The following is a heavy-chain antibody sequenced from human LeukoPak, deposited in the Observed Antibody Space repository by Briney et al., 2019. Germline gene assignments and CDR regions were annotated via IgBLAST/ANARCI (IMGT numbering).Heavy chain of an antibody. Sequence: PGGSLRLSCAASGFTFSSYGMHWVRQAPGEGLEWVAVISYDGSNKYYADSVKGRFTISRDDSKNTLYLQMNSLRAEDTAVYYCAKDSGSSSWSLDYWGQGTLVTVSS. CDR1: GFTFSSYG. D-gene: IGHD6-13*01. CDR2: ISYDGSNK. V-gene: IGHV3-30*18. CDR3: AKDSGSSSWSLDY. J-gene: IGHJ4*02.